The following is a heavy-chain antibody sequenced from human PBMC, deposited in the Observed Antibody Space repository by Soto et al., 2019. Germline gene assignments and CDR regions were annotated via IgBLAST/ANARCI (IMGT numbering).Heavy chain of an antibody. D-gene: IGHD3-22*01. J-gene: IGHJ4*02. CDR3: ARQIYDSDTGPNFQYYFDS. V-gene: IGHV5-10-1*01. CDR1: GYSFAVYW. CDR2: IDPSDSQT. Sequence: PVESLKVSWKVSGYSFAVYWITWVRQKPGKGLEWMGRIDPSDSQTYYSPSFRGHVTISVTKSITTVFLQWSSLRASDTAMYYCARQIYDSDTGPNFQYYFDSWGQGTPVTVSS.